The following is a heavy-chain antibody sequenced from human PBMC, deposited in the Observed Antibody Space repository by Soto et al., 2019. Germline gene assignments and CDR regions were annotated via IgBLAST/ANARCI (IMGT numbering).Heavy chain of an antibody. Sequence: QVQLVQSGAEVKKPGASVKVSRKASGYSFTSYGISWVRQAPGQGPEWMGWISGHNGNTNHPQSLQGRVTMTTDTSRNTAYMELRSLRSDDTAVYYCARHRFNYYDDTVYYYFDYWGQGTLVTVSS. J-gene: IGHJ4*02. CDR3: ARHRFNYYDDTVYYYFDY. CDR1: GYSFTSYG. D-gene: IGHD3-22*01. V-gene: IGHV1-18*04. CDR2: ISGHNGNT.